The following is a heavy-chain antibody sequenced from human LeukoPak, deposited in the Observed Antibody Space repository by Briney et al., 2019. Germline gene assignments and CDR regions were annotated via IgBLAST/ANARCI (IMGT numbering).Heavy chain of an antibody. Sequence: GGSLRLSCADSGFTFSRHWMAWVRQAPGKGLEWVANIKEDGSVKNYVDSVKGRFTISRDNAKNSLYLQMNSLRAEDTAVYYCMAESSSPWEGYWGQGTLVTVSS. CDR1: GFTFSRHW. V-gene: IGHV3-7*01. J-gene: IGHJ4*02. D-gene: IGHD6-6*01. CDR3: MAESSSPWEGY. CDR2: IKEDGSVK.